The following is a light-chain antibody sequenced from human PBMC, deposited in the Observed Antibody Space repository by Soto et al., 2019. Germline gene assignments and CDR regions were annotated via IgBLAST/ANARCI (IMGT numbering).Light chain of an antibody. CDR3: AAWDASLCGWV. V-gene: IGLV1-47*01. J-gene: IGLJ3*02. CDR1: STGIGSNY. CDR2: RDI. Sequence: QSVLTQPPSASGTPGQRVTISWSESSTGIGSNYIYWYQQLPGTAPKLLIYRDIQRPSGVPDRFSGSKSGTSASLAISGLRSEDEADYYCAAWDASLCGWVFGGGTKLTVL.